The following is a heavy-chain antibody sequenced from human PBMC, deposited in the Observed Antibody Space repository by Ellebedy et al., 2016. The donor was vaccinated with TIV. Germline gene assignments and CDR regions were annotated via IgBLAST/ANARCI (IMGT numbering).Heavy chain of an antibody. CDR2: ITTYNGNT. D-gene: IGHD2-2*01. CDR3: ARPNPDALYQAAFDY. Sequence: AASVKVSCKASGYSFTSHGINWVRQAPGQGLEWMGWITTYNGNTNYAPKFQDRLTMTTDTSTNTAYMELQSLRSDDTAVYYCARPNPDALYQAAFDYWGQGTLVTVSS. J-gene: IGHJ4*02. V-gene: IGHV1-18*01. CDR1: GYSFTSHG.